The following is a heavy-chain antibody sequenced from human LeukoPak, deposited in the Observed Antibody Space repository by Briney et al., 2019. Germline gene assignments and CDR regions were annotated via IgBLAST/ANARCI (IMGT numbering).Heavy chain of an antibody. CDR3: AREFVAARRGYYYGMDV. J-gene: IGHJ6*02. V-gene: IGHV3-23*01. CDR2: ISGSGGST. D-gene: IGHD6-6*01. Sequence: GGSLRLSCAASGFTFSSYAMSWVRQAPGKGLEWVSAISGSGGSTYYADSVKGRFTISRDNAKNSLYLQMNSLRAEDTAVYYCAREFVAARRGYYYGMDVWGQGTTVTVSS. CDR1: GFTFSSYA.